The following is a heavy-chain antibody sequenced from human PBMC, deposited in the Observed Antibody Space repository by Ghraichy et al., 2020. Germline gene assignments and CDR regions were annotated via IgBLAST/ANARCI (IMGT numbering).Heavy chain of an antibody. Sequence: ASVKVSCKASGYIFTDFYIHWVRQAPGQGLEWMGWINPNGGVTHSAQRFQGRVTMTRDTSISTAYMELSGLRSDDTALYYCARDGMRTTPGDYWGQGTLITVSS. CDR2: INPNGGVT. CDR1: GYIFTDFY. V-gene: IGHV1-2*02. D-gene: IGHD1-14*01. J-gene: IGHJ4*02. CDR3: ARDGMRTTPGDY.